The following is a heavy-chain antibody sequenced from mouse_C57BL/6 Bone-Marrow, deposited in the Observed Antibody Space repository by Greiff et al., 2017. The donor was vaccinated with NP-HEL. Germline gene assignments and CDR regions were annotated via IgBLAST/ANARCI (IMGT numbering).Heavy chain of an antibody. D-gene: IGHD2-10*02. CDR1: GFTFSDYY. J-gene: IGHJ3*01. CDR2: ISNGGGST. CDR3: ARPYGNYLFAY. V-gene: IGHV5-12*01. Sequence: EVKLVEPGGGLVQPGGSLKLSCAASGFTFSDYYMYWVRQTPEKSLEWVAYISNGGGSTYYPDTVKGRFTIARDNAKNTLYLQMSRLKSEDTAMYCCARPYGNYLFAYWGQGTLVTVSA.